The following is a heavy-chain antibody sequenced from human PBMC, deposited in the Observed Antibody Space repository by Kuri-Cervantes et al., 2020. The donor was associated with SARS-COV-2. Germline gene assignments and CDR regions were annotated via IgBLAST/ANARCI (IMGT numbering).Heavy chain of an antibody. Sequence: GESLKISCAASGFTFSSYAMHWVRQAPGKGLEYVSAISSNGGSTYYANSVKGRFTISRDNSKNTLYLQMGSLRAEDMAVYYRARDSREYCSSTSCSWFDPWGQGTLVTVSS. D-gene: IGHD2-2*01. CDR1: GFTFSSYA. V-gene: IGHV3-64*01. J-gene: IGHJ5*02. CDR3: ARDSREYCSSTSCSWFDP. CDR2: ISSNGGST.